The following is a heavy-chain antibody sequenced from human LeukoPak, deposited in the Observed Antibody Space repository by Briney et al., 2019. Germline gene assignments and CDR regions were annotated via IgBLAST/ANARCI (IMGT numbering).Heavy chain of an antibody. V-gene: IGHV3-7*01. CDR3: ARAMGTSYGFWSGSYTVSYYYYMDV. J-gene: IGHJ6*03. CDR1: GFAFSSHS. Sequence: GGSLRLSCAPFGFAFSSHSMSWVRQAPGKGLEWVANIKQDGSEKHYVDSVKGRFSISRDNTKNSLYLQMNSLRAEDTAVYYCARAMGTSYGFWSGSYTVSYYYYMDVWGKGTTVAVS. D-gene: IGHD3-3*01. CDR2: IKQDGSEK.